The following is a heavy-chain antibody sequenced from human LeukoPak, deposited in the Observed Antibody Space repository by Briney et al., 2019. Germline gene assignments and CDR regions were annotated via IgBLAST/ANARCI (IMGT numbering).Heavy chain of an antibody. CDR2: ISSSGNTT. Sequence: PGGSLRLSCAASGFTFSDNYLSWIRQAPGKGLEWVSYISSSGNTTKNADSVKGRFTITRDNAKNSLYLQMNSLRAEDTAVYYCARDIHGGNHYYFDYWGQGTRVTVSS. V-gene: IGHV3-11*04. CDR3: ARDIHGGNHYYFDY. J-gene: IGHJ4*02. CDR1: GFTFSDNY. D-gene: IGHD4-23*01.